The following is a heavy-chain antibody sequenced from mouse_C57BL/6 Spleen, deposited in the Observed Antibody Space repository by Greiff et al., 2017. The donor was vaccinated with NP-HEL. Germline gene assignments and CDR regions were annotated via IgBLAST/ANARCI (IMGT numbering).Heavy chain of an antibody. J-gene: IGHJ2*01. V-gene: IGHV1-59*01. Sequence: QVQLQQPGAELVRPGTSVKLSCKASGYTFTSYWMHWVKQRPGQGLEWIGVIDPSDSYTNYNQKFKGKATLTVDTSSSTAYMQLSSLTSEDSAVYYCARGSGNYVLYWGQGTTLTVSS. CDR2: IDPSDSYT. CDR1: GYTFTSYW. CDR3: ARGSGNYVLY. D-gene: IGHD1-3*01.